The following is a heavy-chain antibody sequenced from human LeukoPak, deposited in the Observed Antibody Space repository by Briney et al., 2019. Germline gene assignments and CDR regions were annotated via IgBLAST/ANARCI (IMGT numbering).Heavy chain of an antibody. CDR1: GYTFTGYY. CDR2: INPNSGGT. CDR3: ARDLNWGSHFDY. V-gene: IGHV1-2*02. J-gene: IGHJ4*02. Sequence: ASVKVSCKASGYTFTGYYMHWVRQAPGQGLEWMGWINPNSGGTNYAQKFQGRVTMIRDTSISTAYMELSRLRSDDTAVYYCARDLNWGSHFDYWGQGTLVTVSS. D-gene: IGHD7-27*01.